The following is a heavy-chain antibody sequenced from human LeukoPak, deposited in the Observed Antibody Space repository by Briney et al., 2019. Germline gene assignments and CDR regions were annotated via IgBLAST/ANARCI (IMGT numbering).Heavy chain of an antibody. Sequence: GGSPRLSCAASGFTFSSYWMNWVRQAPGKGPMWVSRICPDGTVTNYADSVKARFIISRDNARNTVYLQMNSLRVEDTAVYYCVRDFRSADYWGQGTLVTVSS. V-gene: IGHV3-74*01. CDR1: GFTFSSYW. CDR3: VRDFRSADY. CDR2: ICPDGTVT. J-gene: IGHJ4*02.